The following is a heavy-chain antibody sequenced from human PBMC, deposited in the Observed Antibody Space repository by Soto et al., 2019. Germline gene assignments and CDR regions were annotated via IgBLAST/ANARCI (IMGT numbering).Heavy chain of an antibody. V-gene: IGHV4-39*01. Sequence: SEALSLTCTVSGVSISSSSYYWGWIRQPPGKGLEWIGSIYYSGSTYYNPSLKSRVTISVDTSKNQFSLKLSSVTAADTAVYYCASDPMNRGYCSGGSCYPAYYFDYWGQGTLVTVSS. D-gene: IGHD2-15*01. CDR2: IYYSGST. CDR1: GVSISSSSYY. CDR3: ASDPMNRGYCSGGSCYPAYYFDY. J-gene: IGHJ4*02.